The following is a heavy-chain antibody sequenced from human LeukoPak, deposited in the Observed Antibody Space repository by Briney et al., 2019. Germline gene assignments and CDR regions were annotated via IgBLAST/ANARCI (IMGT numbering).Heavy chain of an antibody. CDR3: AGDSITGTTPFGY. CDR1: GGSINSYY. D-gene: IGHD1-7*01. CDR2: IYTSGST. Sequence: SETLSLTCTVSGGSINSYYWSWIRQPPGKGLEWIGYIYTSGSTNYNPSLKSRVTISVDTSKNQFSLKLSSVTAADTAVYYCAGDSITGTTPFGYWGQGTLVTVSS. V-gene: IGHV4-4*09. J-gene: IGHJ4*02.